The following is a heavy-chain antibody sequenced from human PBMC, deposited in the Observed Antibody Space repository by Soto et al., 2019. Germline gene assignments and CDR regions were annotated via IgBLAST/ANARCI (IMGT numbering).Heavy chain of an antibody. V-gene: IGHV1-2*02. CDR2: INPNSGGT. CDR1: GYTFTGYY. D-gene: IGHD6-13*01. Sequence: ASVTVSCQASGYTFTGYYMHWVRQAPGQGLEWMGWINPNSGGTNYAQKFQGRVTMTRDTSISTAYMELSRLRSDDTAVYYCARSIGIAAAGPDYWGQGTLVTVSS. J-gene: IGHJ4*02. CDR3: ARSIGIAAAGPDY.